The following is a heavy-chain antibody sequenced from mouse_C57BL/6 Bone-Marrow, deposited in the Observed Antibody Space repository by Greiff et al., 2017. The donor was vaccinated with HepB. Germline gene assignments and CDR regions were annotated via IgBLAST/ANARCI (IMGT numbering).Heavy chain of an antibody. CDR1: GYTFTDYY. Sequence: EVQLQQSGPVLVKPGASVKMSCKASGYTFTDYYMNWVKQSHGKSLEWIGVINPYNGGTSYNQKFKGKATLTVDKSSSTAYMELNSLTSEDSAVYYCARWDDYDGIAYWGQGTLVTVSA. D-gene: IGHD2-4*01. CDR3: ARWDDYDGIAY. CDR2: INPYNGGT. J-gene: IGHJ3*01. V-gene: IGHV1-19*01.